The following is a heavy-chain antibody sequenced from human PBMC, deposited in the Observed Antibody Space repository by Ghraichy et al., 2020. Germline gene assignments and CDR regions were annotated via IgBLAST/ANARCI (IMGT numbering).Heavy chain of an antibody. V-gene: IGHV4-59*01. D-gene: IGHD2-15*01. CDR1: GGPISNYY. CDR3: ARYCSACGPTKSFDI. J-gene: IGHJ3*02. CDR2: KIDSGSA. Sequence: SETLSLTCTVSGGPISNYYWSWIRQPPGKGLEWIGYKIDSGSASYNPSLKSRLTMSVDTSNNRFSLNLSSVTAADTAVYYCARYCSACGPTKSFDIWGQGTTVTVSS.